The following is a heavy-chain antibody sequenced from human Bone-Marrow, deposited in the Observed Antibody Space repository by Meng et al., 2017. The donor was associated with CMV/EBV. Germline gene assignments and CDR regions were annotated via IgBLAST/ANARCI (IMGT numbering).Heavy chain of an antibody. CDR1: GFTFDDYA. D-gene: IGHD6-19*01. CDR3: AKADHSSGWRDGVDY. J-gene: IGHJ4*02. CDR2: ISWDGGST. Sequence: GGSLRLSCAASGFTFDDYAMHWVRQAPGKGLEWVSLISWDGGSTYYADSVKGRFTISRDNSKNSLYLQMNSLRAEDTALYYCAKADHSSGWRDGVDYWGQRTLVTVSS. V-gene: IGHV3-43D*03.